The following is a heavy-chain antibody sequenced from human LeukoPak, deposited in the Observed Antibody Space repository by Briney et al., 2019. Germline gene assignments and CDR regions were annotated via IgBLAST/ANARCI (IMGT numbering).Heavy chain of an antibody. D-gene: IGHD3-22*01. V-gene: IGHV3-30*04. CDR3: AKASYYYDSSGYYSSPYQGY. CDR1: GFTFSSYA. J-gene: IGHJ4*02. Sequence: GGSLRLSCAASGFTFSSYAMHWVRQAPGKGLEGVAVISYDGSNKYYADSVKGRVTISRDNSKNTLYLQMNSLRAEDTAVYYCAKASYYYDSSGYYSSPYQGYWGQGTLVTVSS. CDR2: ISYDGSNK.